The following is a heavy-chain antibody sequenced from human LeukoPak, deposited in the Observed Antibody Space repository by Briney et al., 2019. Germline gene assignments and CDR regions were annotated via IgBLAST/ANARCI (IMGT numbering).Heavy chain of an antibody. J-gene: IGHJ6*02. D-gene: IGHD2-2*01. CDR1: GYTFTNYG. CDR3: ARGYCRSTSCHEPPLYGMDV. Sequence: ASIKVSCKASGYTFTNYGFSWVGQAPGQGLEWTGWISTYSGNTNYAQQLQGRVTMTSDTSTSTVYMELRSLRSDDTAVYYCARGYCRSTSCHEPPLYGMDVWGQGTTVTVS. V-gene: IGHV1-18*04. CDR2: ISTYSGNT.